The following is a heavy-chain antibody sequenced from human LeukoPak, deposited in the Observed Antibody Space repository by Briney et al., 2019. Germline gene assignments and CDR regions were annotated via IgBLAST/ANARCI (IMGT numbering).Heavy chain of an antibody. CDR1: GGSFSGYY. Sequence: PSETLSLTCAVYGGSFSGYYWSWIRQPPGKGLEWIGEINHSGSTNYNPSLKSRVTISVDTSKNQFSLKLSSVTAADTAVYYCARASGYSYGYGLGYWGQGTLVTVPS. J-gene: IGHJ4*02. V-gene: IGHV4-34*01. CDR3: ARASGYSYGYGLGY. CDR2: INHSGST. D-gene: IGHD5-18*01.